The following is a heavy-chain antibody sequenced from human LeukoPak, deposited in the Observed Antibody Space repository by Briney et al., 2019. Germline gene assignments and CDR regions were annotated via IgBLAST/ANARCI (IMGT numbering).Heavy chain of an antibody. Sequence: GGSLRLSCAASGFTFSSYEMNWVRQAPGKGLEWVSYIISSGSTIYYANSVKGRCTISRDNAKNSLYLQMNSLRAEDKAVYYCAELGITMIGGVWGKGTTVTISS. CDR3: AELGITMIGGV. J-gene: IGHJ6*04. CDR2: IISSGSTI. D-gene: IGHD3-10*02. CDR1: GFTFSSYE. V-gene: IGHV3-48*03.